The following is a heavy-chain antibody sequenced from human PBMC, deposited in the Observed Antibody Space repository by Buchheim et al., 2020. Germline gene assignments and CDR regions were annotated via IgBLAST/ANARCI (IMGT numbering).Heavy chain of an antibody. Sequence: EDQLVESGGGLVQPGGSLRLSCAVSGFFVSSNYMNWVRQPPGKGLEWVSLIHGNDGPKYTDSAKGRFTISRDDSQNMVFLQMNSLRVEDTAVYYCARDTSSPARADWWGRGTL. CDR1: GFFVSSNY. D-gene: IGHD3/OR15-3a*01. CDR3: ARDTSSPARADW. CDR2: IHGNDGP. J-gene: IGHJ4*02. V-gene: IGHV3-66*01.